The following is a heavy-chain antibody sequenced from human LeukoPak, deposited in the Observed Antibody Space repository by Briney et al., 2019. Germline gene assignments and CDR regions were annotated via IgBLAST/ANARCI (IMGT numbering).Heavy chain of an antibody. D-gene: IGHD5-12*01. Sequence: GGSLRLSCAASGFTFSSYAMSWVRQAPGKGLEWVSAISGSGGSTYYADSVKGRFTISRDNSKNTLYLQMNSLRAEDTAVYYCAKEDIVATVYYYYGMDVWGQGTTVTVSS. CDR2: ISGSGGST. V-gene: IGHV3-23*01. CDR1: GFTFSSYA. J-gene: IGHJ6*02. CDR3: AKEDIVATVYYYYGMDV.